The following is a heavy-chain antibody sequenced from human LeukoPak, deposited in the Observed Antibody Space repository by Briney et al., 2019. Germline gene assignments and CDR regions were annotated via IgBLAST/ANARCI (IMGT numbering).Heavy chain of an antibody. J-gene: IGHJ4*02. CDR1: GFTFSSYS. CDR3: ARDVSYSSGWYGEDY. Sequence: GGSLRLSCAASGFTFSSYSMNWVRQAPGKGLEWVSAISSSSSYIYYADSVKGRFTISRDNAKNSLYLQMNSLRAEDTAVYYCARDVSYSSGWYGEDYWGQGTLVTVSS. V-gene: IGHV3-21*01. CDR2: ISSSSSYI. D-gene: IGHD6-19*01.